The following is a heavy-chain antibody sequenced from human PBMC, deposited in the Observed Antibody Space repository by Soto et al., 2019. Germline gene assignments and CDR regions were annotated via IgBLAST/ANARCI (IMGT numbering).Heavy chain of an antibody. CDR3: ARDSSSSFPFAVDI. CDR2: IYYSGST. V-gene: IGHV4-31*03. CDR1: GGSISSGGYY. J-gene: IGHJ3*02. Sequence: TVSLTCTVSGGSISSGGYYWSWIRQHPGKGLEWIGYIYYSGSTYYNPSLKSRVTISVDTSKNQFSLKLGSVTAADTAVYYCARDSSSSFPFAVDIWGQGTRVTVS. D-gene: IGHD6-6*01.